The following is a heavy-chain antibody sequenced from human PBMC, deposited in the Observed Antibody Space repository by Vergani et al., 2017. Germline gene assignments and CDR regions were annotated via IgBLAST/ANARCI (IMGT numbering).Heavy chain of an antibody. D-gene: IGHD6-13*01. J-gene: IGHJ4*02. CDR2: IYTSRST. CDR3: ATGIAAAGRRGGYYFDY. CDR1: GGSISSGSYY. Sequence: QVQLQESGPGLVKPSQTLSLTCTVSGGSISSGSYYWSWIRQPAGKGLEWIGRIYTSRSTNYNPSLKSRVTISVDTAKNQSSLKLSSGTAADTAVYYCATGIAAAGRRGGYYFDYWGQGTLVTVSS. V-gene: IGHV4-61*02.